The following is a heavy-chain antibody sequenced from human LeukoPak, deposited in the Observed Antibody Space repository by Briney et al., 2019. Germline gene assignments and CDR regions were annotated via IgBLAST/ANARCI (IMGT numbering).Heavy chain of an antibody. J-gene: IGHJ4*02. V-gene: IGHV3-23*01. D-gene: IGHD5-12*01. CDR2: VSGSGGST. CDR1: GFTFSSYA. Sequence: GGSLRLSCAASGFTFSSYAMSWVRQAPGKGLEWVSAVSGSGGSTYYADSVKGRFTISRDNSKNTLYLQMNSLRAEDTAVYYCAKGDSGYDSAQNYWGQGTLVTVSS. CDR3: AKGDSGYDSAQNY.